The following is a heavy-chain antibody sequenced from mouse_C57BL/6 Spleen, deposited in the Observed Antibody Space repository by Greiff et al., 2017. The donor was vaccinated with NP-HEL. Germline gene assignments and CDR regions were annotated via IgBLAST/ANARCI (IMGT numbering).Heavy chain of an antibody. D-gene: IGHD3-3*01. Sequence: QVQLQQPGAELVRPGTSVKLSCKASGYTFTSYWMHWVKQRPGQGLEWIGVIDPSDSYTNYNQKFKGKATLTVDTSSSTAYMQLSSLTSEDSAVYYWARGGDSYYAMDYWGQGTSVTVSS. CDR3: ARGGDSYYAMDY. J-gene: IGHJ4*01. CDR2: IDPSDSYT. CDR1: GYTFTSYW. V-gene: IGHV1-59*01.